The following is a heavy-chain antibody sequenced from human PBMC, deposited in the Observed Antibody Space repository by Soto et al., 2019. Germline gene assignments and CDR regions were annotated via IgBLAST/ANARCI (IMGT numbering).Heavy chain of an antibody. CDR1: GFDFSNSW. CDR2: INSDGSST. J-gene: IGHJ6*02. V-gene: IGHV3-74*03. D-gene: IGHD4-17*01. Sequence: PGGSLRLSCAASGFDFSNSWMHWVRQVPGKGLAWVSHINSDGSSTTYADSVKGRFTISRDNARTTVYLQLDSLRVEDTAVYYCARDKSYALAVWGQGTTVTVSS. CDR3: ARDKSYALAV.